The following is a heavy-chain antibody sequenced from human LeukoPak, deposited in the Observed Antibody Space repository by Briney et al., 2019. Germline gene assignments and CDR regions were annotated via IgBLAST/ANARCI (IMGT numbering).Heavy chain of an antibody. CDR2: ISYDGSNK. Sequence: GGSLRLSCAVSGFTFSSYAMHWVHQAPGKGLEWVAVISYDGSNKYYADSVKGRFTISRDNSKNTLYLQMNSLRPEDTAEYYCAKDSGDNIGIDYWGQGTLVTVSS. J-gene: IGHJ4*02. CDR1: GFTFSSYA. CDR3: AKDSGDNIGIDY. D-gene: IGHD2-21*02. V-gene: IGHV3-30-3*01.